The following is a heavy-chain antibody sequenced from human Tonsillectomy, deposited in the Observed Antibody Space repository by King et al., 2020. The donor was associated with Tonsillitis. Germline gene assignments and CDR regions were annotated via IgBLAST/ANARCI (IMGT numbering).Heavy chain of an antibody. V-gene: IGHV3-48*04. CDR3: VREIPPVVAATGY. J-gene: IGHJ4*02. CDR1: GFTFSSYS. CDR2: ISSSSSTI. Sequence: VQLVESGGGLVQPGGSLRLSCAASGFTFSSYSMNWVRQAPGKGLEWVSYISSSSSTIYYTDSVKGRFTISRDNAKNSLYLQMNSLRAEDTAVYYCVREIPPVVAATGYWGQGTLDTVSP. D-gene: IGHD2-15*01.